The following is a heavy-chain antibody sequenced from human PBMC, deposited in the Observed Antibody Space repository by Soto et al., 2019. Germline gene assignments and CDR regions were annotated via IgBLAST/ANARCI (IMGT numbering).Heavy chain of an antibody. CDR1: GGSVSSGSYY. CDR2: IYYSGST. V-gene: IGHV4-61*01. CDR3: ARDGYTGP. D-gene: IGHD1-26*01. Sequence: LSLTCTVSGGSVSSGSYYWSWIRQPPGKGLEWIGYIYYSGSTNYNPSLKSRVTISVDTSKNQFSLKLSSVTAADTAVYYCARDGYTGPWGQGTLVTVSS. J-gene: IGHJ5*02.